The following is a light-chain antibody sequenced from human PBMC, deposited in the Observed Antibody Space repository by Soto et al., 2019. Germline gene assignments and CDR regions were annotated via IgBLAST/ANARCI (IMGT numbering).Light chain of an antibody. CDR2: DVG. J-gene: IGLJ2*01. Sequence: QSVLTQPASVSGSPGQSITISCTGTSSDVGGYNYVSWYQQHPGKAPKLIIYDVGNRPSGVSNRFSGSKSGNTASLTISGLQDEDESDYYCSSYTSSSTSYVVFGGGTKLTVL. CDR3: SSYTSSSTSYVV. V-gene: IGLV2-14*01. CDR1: SSDVGGYNY.